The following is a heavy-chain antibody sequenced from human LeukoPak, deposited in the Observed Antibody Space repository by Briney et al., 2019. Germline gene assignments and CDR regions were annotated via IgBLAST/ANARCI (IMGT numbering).Heavy chain of an antibody. Sequence: GGSLRLSCAASGFTFSSHSMHWVRQAPGKGLEWVSSIGDSTGSAYYADSVKGRFTISRDNSKNTLYLQMNSLRAEDTAVYYCANINYELLSSFDYWGQGTLVTVSS. V-gene: IGHV3-23*01. CDR1: GFTFSSHS. D-gene: IGHD2/OR15-2a*01. CDR3: ANINYELLSSFDY. J-gene: IGHJ4*02. CDR2: IGDSTGSA.